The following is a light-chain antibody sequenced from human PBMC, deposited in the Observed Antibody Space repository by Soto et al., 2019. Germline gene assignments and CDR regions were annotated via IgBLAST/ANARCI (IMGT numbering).Light chain of an antibody. V-gene: IGKV3-15*01. J-gene: IGKJ1*01. CDR3: QQYYDWPWT. CDR2: GAS. CDR1: QSVNNK. Sequence: EIVMTQSPVTLSVSPGERATLSCRTSQSVNNKEAWYKQKPGQAPRLLIYGASTRATGIPARFSGSGSGAEFTLTISSLQSEDFAVYYCQQYYDWPWTFGPGTKVEVK.